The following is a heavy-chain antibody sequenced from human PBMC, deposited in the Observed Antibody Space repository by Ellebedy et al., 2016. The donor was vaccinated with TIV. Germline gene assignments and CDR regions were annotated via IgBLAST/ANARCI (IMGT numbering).Heavy chain of an antibody. D-gene: IGHD1-26*01. CDR2: INPNSGGT. J-gene: IGHJ4*02. CDR1: GYTFTGYY. Sequence: ASVKVSCXASGYTFTGYYMHWVRQAPGQGLEWMGWINPNSGGTNYAQKFQGRVTMTRDTSISTAYMELSRLRSDDTAVYYCARDSGWELLFDYWGQGTLVTVSS. V-gene: IGHV1-2*02. CDR3: ARDSGWELLFDY.